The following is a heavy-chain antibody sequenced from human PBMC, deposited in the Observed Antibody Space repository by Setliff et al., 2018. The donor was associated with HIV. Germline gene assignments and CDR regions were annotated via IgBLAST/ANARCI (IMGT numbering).Heavy chain of an antibody. D-gene: IGHD3-10*01. Sequence: SETLSLTCAVSSYSISSGYYWGWIRQPPGKGLEWIGNIYHSGSTYYNPSLKSRVTISVDTSKNQFSLKLSSVTAADTAVYYCARVQVSGTYPIDYWGQGALVTVSS. CDR2: IYHSGST. J-gene: IGHJ4*02. CDR3: ARVQVSGTYPIDY. V-gene: IGHV4-38-2*01. CDR1: SYSISSGYY.